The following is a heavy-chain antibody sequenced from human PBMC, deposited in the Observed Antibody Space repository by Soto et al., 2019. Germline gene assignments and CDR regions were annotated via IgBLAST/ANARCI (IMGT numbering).Heavy chain of an antibody. Sequence: ASVKVSCKASGGTFSSYAISWVRQAPGQGLEWMGGIIPIFGTANYAQKFQGRVTITADKSTSTAYMELSSLRSEDTAVYYCAREHSEYYYDSSGYSLGAFDIWG. CDR2: IIPIFGTA. D-gene: IGHD3-22*01. CDR3: AREHSEYYYDSSGYSLGAFDI. V-gene: IGHV1-69*06. J-gene: IGHJ3*02. CDR1: GGTFSSYA.